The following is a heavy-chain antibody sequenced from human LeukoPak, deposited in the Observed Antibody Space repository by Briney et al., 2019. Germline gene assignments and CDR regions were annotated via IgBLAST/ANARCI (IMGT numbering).Heavy chain of an antibody. V-gene: IGHV4-34*01. J-gene: IGHJ4*02. CDR2: INHSGST. CDR1: GGSFSGYY. D-gene: IGHD1-20*01. CDR3: ARGYNWFN. Sequence: SETLSLTCAVYGGSFSGYYWSWIRQPPGKGLEWIGEINHSGSTNYNPSLKSRVTISVDTSKNQFSLKLSSVTAADTAVYYCARGYNWFNWGQGTLVTVSS.